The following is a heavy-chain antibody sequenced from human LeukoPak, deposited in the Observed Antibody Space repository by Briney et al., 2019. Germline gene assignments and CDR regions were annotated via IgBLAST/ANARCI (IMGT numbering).Heavy chain of an antibody. CDR1: GFTFSSHW. D-gene: IGHD3-3*01. J-gene: IGHJ6*02. V-gene: IGHV3-74*01. Sequence: PGGSLRLSCVASGFTFSSHWMHWVRQAPGKGLVWVSRIENGGRSTSYADSVKGRFTISRDNAKNSLYLQMNSLRAEDTAVYYCARAADFWSGYPSMDVWGQGTTVTVSS. CDR2: IENGGRST. CDR3: ARAADFWSGYPSMDV.